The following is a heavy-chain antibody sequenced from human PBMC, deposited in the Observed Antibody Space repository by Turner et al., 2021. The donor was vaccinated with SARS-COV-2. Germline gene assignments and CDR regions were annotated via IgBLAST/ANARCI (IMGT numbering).Heavy chain of an antibody. CDR1: GFTFSSYA. J-gene: IGHJ6*02. D-gene: IGHD3-3*01. Sequence: EVQLLESVGGLVQPGGSLRLSCAASGFTFSSYAMSWVRQAQGKGLEWVSAFSGSGGSTYYADSVKGRFTISRDNSKNTLYLQMNSLRAEDTAVYFCAKTYYDFWSGYGYYYYGMDVWGQGTTVTVSS. CDR3: AKTYYDFWSGYGYYYYGMDV. V-gene: IGHV3-23*01. CDR2: FSGSGGST.